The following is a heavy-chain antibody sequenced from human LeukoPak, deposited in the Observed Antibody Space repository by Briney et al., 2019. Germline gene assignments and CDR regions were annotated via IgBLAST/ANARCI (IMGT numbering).Heavy chain of an antibody. CDR1: GGSFSGYY. V-gene: IGHV4-34*01. D-gene: IGHD3-9*01. Sequence: PSETLSLTCAVYGGSFSGYYWSWIRQPPGKGLEWIGEINHSGSTNYNPSLKSRVTISVDTSKNQFSLKLSSVTAADTAVYYCARVYYDILTGYFSWGQGTLVTVSS. CDR3: ARVYYDILTGYFS. J-gene: IGHJ4*02. CDR2: INHSGST.